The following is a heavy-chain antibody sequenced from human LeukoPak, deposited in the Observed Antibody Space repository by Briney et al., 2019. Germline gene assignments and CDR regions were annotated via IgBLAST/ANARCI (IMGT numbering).Heavy chain of an antibody. CDR1: GYTFTAYY. V-gene: IGHV1-2*02. J-gene: IGHJ4*02. CDR2: INPKSGGT. CDR3: AGENMDSNSFDY. Sequence: ASVKVSCKTSGYTFTAYYMHWVRQAPGQGLEWMGWINPKSGGTIYSQSFQGRVTVTRDTSISTAYMELSRLRSDDTAVYFCAGENMDSNSFDYWGKGTLVTVSS. D-gene: IGHD2/OR15-2a*01.